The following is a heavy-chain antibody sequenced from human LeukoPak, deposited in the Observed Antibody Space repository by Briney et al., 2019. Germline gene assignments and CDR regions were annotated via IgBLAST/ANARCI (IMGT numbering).Heavy chain of an antibody. D-gene: IGHD3-22*01. CDR2: IRSSSSYI. CDR1: GFPFSSYS. CDR3: ARARYYDSSGYWNY. Sequence: GGSLRLSRAASGFPFSSYSMNWVRPAPGKGLEWVSSIRSSSSYIYCADSVKGRITISRDNAKNSLYLQMNSWRAEDTGVYYCARARYYDSSGYWNYWGQRTLVTVSS. J-gene: IGHJ4*02. V-gene: IGHV3-21*01.